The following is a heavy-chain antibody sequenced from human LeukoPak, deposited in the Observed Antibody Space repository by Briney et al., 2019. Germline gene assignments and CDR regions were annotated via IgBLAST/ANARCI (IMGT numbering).Heavy chain of an antibody. CDR2: INPNSGGT. J-gene: IGHJ5*02. CDR1: GYTFTGYY. Sequence: ASVTVSCKASGYTFTGYYMHWVRQAPGQGLEWMGRINPNSGGTNYAQKFQGRVTMTRDTSISTAYMELSRLRYDDTAVYYCARDRAGASANWFDPWGQGTLVTVSS. V-gene: IGHV1-2*06. CDR3: ARDRAGASANWFDP. D-gene: IGHD3-10*01.